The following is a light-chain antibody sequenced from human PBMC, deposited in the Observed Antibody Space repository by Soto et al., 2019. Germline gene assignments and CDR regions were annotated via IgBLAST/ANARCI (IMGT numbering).Light chain of an antibody. CDR1: QNLLYKSINKTF. Sequence: DIVMTQSPDSLPVSLGEMATINCKSSQNLLYKSINKTFLAWYQQRPGQSPKLLVYWASTRDSGVPDRFTGSGSGTDFTLTISSLQAEDVAVYYCQQYYSTPITFGGGTRVEIK. J-gene: IGKJ4*01. V-gene: IGKV4-1*01. CDR2: WAS. CDR3: QQYYSTPIT.